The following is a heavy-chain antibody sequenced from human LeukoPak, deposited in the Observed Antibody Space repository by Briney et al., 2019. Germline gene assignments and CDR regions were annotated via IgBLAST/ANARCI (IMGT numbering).Heavy chain of an antibody. CDR2: IYYSGST. Sequence: SETLSLTCTVSGGSISNGDHYWSWIRQHPGTGLEWIGHIYYSGSTYYNPSLKSRGIISVETSKNQFSLKLSSVTAADTAVYYRARIMLSWGEFDCWGQGTLVTVSS. V-gene: IGHV4-31*03. D-gene: IGHD3-16*01. CDR1: GGSISNGDHY. CDR3: ARIMLSWGEFDC. J-gene: IGHJ4*02.